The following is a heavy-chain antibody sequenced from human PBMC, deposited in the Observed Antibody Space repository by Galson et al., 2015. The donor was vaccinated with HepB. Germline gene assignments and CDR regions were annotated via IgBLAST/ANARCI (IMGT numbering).Heavy chain of an antibody. CDR2: IKSKIDGGTT. CDR3: STEVTVPSGSYGN. D-gene: IGHD1-26*01. CDR1: GFTFSHAW. V-gene: IGHV3-15*01. Sequence: SLRLSCAASGFTFSHAWMSWVRQAPGKGLEWVGRIKSKIDGGTTDNAAPVKGRFTISRDDSKNTLYLQMDSLKTEDTAVYFCSTEVTVPSGSYGNWGQGTLVTVTS. J-gene: IGHJ4*02.